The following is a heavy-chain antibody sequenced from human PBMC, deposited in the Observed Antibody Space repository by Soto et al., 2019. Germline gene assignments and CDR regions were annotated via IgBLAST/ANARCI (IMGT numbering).Heavy chain of an antibody. CDR3: MRPGYDFWSGYHTDY. J-gene: IGHJ4*02. V-gene: IGHV3-73*01. CDR2: IRSKANSYAT. D-gene: IGHD3-3*01. CDR1: GFTFSGSA. Sequence: GGSLRLSCAASGFTFSGSAMHWVRQASGKGLEWVGRIRSKANSYATAYAASVKGRFTISRDDSKNTAYLQMNSLKTEDTAVYYCMRPGYDFWSGYHTDYWGQGTLVTVSS.